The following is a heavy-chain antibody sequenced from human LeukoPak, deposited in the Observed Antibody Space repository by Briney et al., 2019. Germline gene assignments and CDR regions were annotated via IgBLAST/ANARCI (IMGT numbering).Heavy chain of an antibody. Sequence: SETLSLTCTVSGGSISSHYWSWIRQPPGKGLEWIGYIYYSGSTNYNPSLKSRVTISVDTSKNQFSLKLSSVTAADTAVYYCARGIWIGELFPYYYYYYYMDVWGKGTTVTVSS. J-gene: IGHJ6*03. CDR1: GGSISSHY. CDR2: IYYSGST. V-gene: IGHV4-59*11. D-gene: IGHD3-10*01. CDR3: ARGIWIGELFPYYYYYYYMDV.